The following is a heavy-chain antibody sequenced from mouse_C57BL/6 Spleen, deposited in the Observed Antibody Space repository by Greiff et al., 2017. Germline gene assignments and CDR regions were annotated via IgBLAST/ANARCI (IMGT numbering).Heavy chain of an antibody. CDR3: TRGSDDGYYGEDMDY. Sequence: EVQRVESGEGLVKPGGSLKLSCAASGFTFSSYAMSWVRQTPEKRLEWVAYISSGGDYIYYADTVKGRFTISRDNARNTLYLQMSSLESEDTAMYYCTRGSDDGYYGEDMDYWGQGTSVTVSS. V-gene: IGHV5-9-1*02. J-gene: IGHJ4*01. CDR1: GFTFSSYA. CDR2: ISSGGDYI. D-gene: IGHD2-3*01.